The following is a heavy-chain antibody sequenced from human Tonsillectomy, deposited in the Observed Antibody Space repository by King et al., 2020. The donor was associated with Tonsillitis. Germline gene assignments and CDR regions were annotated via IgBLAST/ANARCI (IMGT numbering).Heavy chain of an antibody. CDR3: ARQREVYGSGSYALAY. V-gene: IGHV3-30-3*01. Sequence: EQLVQSGGGVVQPGRSLRLSCAASGFSFSSFAMHWVRQTPGMGLEWVALISFDGTNIYSAESMRGRFTISRDNSKSMLYLQMNSLRTEDTAVYYCARQREVYGSGSYALAYWGQGTLVTVSS. D-gene: IGHD3-10*01. CDR1: GFSFSSFA. J-gene: IGHJ4*02. CDR2: ISFDGTNI.